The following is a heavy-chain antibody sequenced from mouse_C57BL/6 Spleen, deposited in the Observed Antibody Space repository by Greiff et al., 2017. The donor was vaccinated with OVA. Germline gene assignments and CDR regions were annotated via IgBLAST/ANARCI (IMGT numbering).Heavy chain of an antibody. Sequence: VQLQQSGPVLVKPGASVKMSCKASGYTFTDYYMNWVKQSHGKSLEWIGVINPYNGGTSYNQKFKGKATLTVDKSSSTAYMELNSLTSEDSAVYYCARTNWGGAMDYWGQGTSVTVSS. D-gene: IGHD4-1*02. CDR2: INPYNGGT. CDR3: ARTNWGGAMDY. V-gene: IGHV1-19*01. CDR1: GYTFTDYY. J-gene: IGHJ4*01.